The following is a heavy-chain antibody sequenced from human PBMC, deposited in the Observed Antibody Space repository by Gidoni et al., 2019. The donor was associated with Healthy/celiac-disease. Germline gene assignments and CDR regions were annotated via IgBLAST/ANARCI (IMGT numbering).Heavy chain of an antibody. Sequence: QVQLVQSGAEVKKPGASVKVSCKVSGYTLTELSMHWVRQAPGKGLEWMGGFDPEDGETIYAQKFQGRVTMTEDTSTDTAYMELSSLRSEDTAVYYCATYVLRFLEWSPDYGMDVWGQGTTVTVSS. CDR3: ATYVLRFLEWSPDYGMDV. CDR1: GYTLTELS. J-gene: IGHJ6*02. V-gene: IGHV1-24*01. CDR2: FDPEDGET. D-gene: IGHD3-3*01.